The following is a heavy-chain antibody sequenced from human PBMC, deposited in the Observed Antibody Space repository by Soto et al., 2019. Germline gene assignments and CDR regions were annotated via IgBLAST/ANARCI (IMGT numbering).Heavy chain of an antibody. CDR1: GYTFTRYV. Sequence: ASVKVSCKASGYTFTRYVSSWVLQAPGQGLEWMAWTSADNGDTNYAPKLQGRVTLTTDTSTGTAYMELRSLRSDDTAVYYCARDERGTCTSSSCYYFDYWGQGTLVTVSS. D-gene: IGHD2-2*01. V-gene: IGHV1-18*04. J-gene: IGHJ4*02. CDR3: ARDERGTCTSSSCYYFDY. CDR2: TSADNGDT.